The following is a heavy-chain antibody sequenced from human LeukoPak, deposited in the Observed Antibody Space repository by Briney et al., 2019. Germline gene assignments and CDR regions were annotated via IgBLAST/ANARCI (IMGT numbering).Heavy chain of an antibody. D-gene: IGHD6-6*01. CDR1: GFTFSSYE. CDR2: IRSKANSYAT. CDR3: TRPPSIAEDY. Sequence: GGSLTLSCAASGFTFSSYEMNWVRQASGKGLEWVGRIRSKANSYATTYAASVKGRFTISRDESKNTAYLQMNSLKTEDTAVYYCTRPPSIAEDYWGQGTLVTVSS. V-gene: IGHV3-73*01. J-gene: IGHJ4*02.